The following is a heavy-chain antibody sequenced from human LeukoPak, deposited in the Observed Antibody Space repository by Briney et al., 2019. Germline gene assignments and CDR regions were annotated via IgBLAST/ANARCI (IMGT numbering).Heavy chain of an antibody. J-gene: IGHJ4*02. CDR2: INPSGGST. CDR3: ARNSDSSGYYYFDY. V-gene: IGHV1-46*02. CDR1: GYTFNNHY. D-gene: IGHD3-22*01. Sequence: GASVKVSCKASGYTFNNHYMYWVRQAPGQGLEWMGVINPSGGSTSYAQKFQGRVTMTRDTSTRTVYMEVNSLRSEDTAVYYCARNSDSSGYYYFDYWGQGTLVTVSS.